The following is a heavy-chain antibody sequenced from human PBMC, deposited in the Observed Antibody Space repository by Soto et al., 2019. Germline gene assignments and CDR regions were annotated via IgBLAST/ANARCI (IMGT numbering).Heavy chain of an antibody. Sequence: SETLSLTCTVSGGSISSYYWSWIRQPPGKGLEWIGYIYYSGSTNYNPSLKSRVTISVDTSKNQFSLKLSSVTAADTAVYYCARGSSSIGDYYYYGMDVWGQGTTVTVSS. V-gene: IGHV4-59*01. CDR3: ARGSSSIGDYYYYGMDV. CDR2: IYYSGST. D-gene: IGHD1-26*01. CDR1: GGSISSYY. J-gene: IGHJ6*02.